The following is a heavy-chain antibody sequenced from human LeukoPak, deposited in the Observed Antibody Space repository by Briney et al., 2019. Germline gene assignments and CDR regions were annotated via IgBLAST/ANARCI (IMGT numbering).Heavy chain of an antibody. CDR3: ARVHDYVWGSYRPNWFDP. V-gene: IGHV1-2*02. CDR2: INPNSGGT. J-gene: IGHJ5*02. D-gene: IGHD3-16*02. CDR1: GYTFTGYY. Sequence: ASVKLSCKASGYTFTGYYMHWVRQAPGQGLEWMGWINPNSGGTNYAQKFQGRVTMTRDTSISTAYMELSRLRSDDTAVYYCARVHDYVWGSYRPNWFDPWGQGTLVTVSS.